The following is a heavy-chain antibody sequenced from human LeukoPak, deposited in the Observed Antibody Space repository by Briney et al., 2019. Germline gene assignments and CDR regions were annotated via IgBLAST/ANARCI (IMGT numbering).Heavy chain of an antibody. D-gene: IGHD1-26*01. Sequence: ASVKVSCKASGYTFTGYYMHWVRQAPGQGLEWMGWINPNSGGTNYAQKFQGRVTMTRDTSISTAYMELSRLRSDDTAVYYCAREIVGATIYFFDYWGQGTLVTVSS. CDR3: AREIVGATIYFFDY. CDR1: GYTFTGYY. CDR2: INPNSGGT. V-gene: IGHV1-2*02. J-gene: IGHJ4*02.